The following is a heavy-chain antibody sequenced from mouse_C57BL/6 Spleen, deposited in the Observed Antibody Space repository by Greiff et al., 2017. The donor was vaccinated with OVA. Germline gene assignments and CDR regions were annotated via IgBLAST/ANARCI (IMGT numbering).Heavy chain of an antibody. CDR2: INPNNGGT. CDR3: ARRDGYDGDFAY. D-gene: IGHD2-2*01. J-gene: IGHJ3*01. V-gene: IGHV1-26*01. CDR1: GYTFTDYY. Sequence: VQLQQSGPELVKPGASVKISCKASGYTFTDYYMNWVKQSHGKSLEWIGDINPNNGGTSYNQKFKGKATLTVDKSSSTAYMELRSLTSEDSAVYYCARRDGYDGDFAYWGQGTLVTVSA.